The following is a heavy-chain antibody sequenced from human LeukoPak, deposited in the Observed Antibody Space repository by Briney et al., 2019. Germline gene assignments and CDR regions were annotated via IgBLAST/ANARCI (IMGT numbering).Heavy chain of an antibody. CDR1: GGSISSSSYY. J-gene: IGHJ5*02. Sequence: PSETLSLTCTVSGGSISSSSYYWGWIRQPPGKGLEWIGSIYYSGSTYYNPSLKSRVTISVDTSKNQFSLKLSSVTAADTAVYYCARAYYDYVWAVGWFDPWGQGTLVTVSS. CDR2: IYYSGST. V-gene: IGHV4-39*01. CDR3: ARAYYDYVWAVGWFDP. D-gene: IGHD3-16*01.